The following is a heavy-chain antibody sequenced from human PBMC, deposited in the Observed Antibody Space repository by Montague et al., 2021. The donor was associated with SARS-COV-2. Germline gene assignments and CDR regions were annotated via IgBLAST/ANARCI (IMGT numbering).Heavy chain of an antibody. CDR3: ARGPADTYYDNDMDV. J-gene: IGHJ6*02. Sequence: AKPTQTPTLTCIFTGSPLSTSGMCMTWIRQPPGKALERPARIYWAGDTYHNTSLKSRLTSSKDTSKNLVVLTMTNMDPVDTATYYCARGPADTYYDNDMDVWGRGTTVTVSS. V-gene: IGHV2-70*11. CDR2: IYWAGDT. CDR1: GSPLSTSGMC.